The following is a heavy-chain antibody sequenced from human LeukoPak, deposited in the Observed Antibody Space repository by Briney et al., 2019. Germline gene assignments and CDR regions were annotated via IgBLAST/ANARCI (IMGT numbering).Heavy chain of an antibody. D-gene: IGHD3-10*01. V-gene: IGHV3-15*01. CDR3: TTDPGRGVRGY. J-gene: IGHJ4*02. Sequence: GGSLRLSCAASGFTFPNAWVNWVRQAPGKGLEWVGHIKSKGNGGTIDYAAPVNGRFTISGDDSKNTVYLQMNSLEIEDTAVYFCTTDPGRGVRGYWGQGTLVTVSS. CDR2: IKSKGNGGTI. CDR1: GFTFPNAW.